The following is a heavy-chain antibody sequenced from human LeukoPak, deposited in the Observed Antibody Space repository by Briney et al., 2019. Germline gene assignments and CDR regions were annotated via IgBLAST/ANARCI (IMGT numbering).Heavy chain of an antibody. V-gene: IGHV3-53*01. J-gene: IGHJ4*02. D-gene: IGHD2-8*01. CDR1: EFIVSNYY. Sequence: GGSLRLSCAASEFIVSNYYMSWVRQAPGKGLEWVSVILTAGATYYADSVKGRFTISRDDSKNMVYLQMNSLRAEDTAVYFCARDLGYCTNGVCHTRFDYWGQGTLVAVSS. CDR2: ILTAGAT. CDR3: ARDLGYCTNGVCHTRFDY.